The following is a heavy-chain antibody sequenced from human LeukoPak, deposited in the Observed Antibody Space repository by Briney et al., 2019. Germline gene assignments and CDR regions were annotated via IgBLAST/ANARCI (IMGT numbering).Heavy chain of an antibody. CDR3: AKAVRGSSSLFDY. J-gene: IGHJ4*02. Sequence: GGSLRLSCAASGFTFSSYSMNWVRQAPGKGLEWVSSISSSSSYIYYADSVKGRFTISRDNAKNSLYLQMNSLRAEDTAVYYCAKAVRGSSSLFDYWGQGTLVTVSS. CDR2: ISSSSSYI. V-gene: IGHV3-21*01. CDR1: GFTFSSYS. D-gene: IGHD6-13*01.